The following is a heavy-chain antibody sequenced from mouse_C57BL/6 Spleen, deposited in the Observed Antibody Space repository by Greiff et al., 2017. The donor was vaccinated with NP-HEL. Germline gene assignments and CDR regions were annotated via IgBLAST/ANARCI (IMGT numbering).Heavy chain of an antibody. V-gene: IGHV5-6*01. Sequence: EVKLVESGGDLVKPGGSLKLSCAASGFTFSSYGMSWVRQTPDKRLEWVATISSGGSYTYYPDSVKGRFTISRDNAKNTLYLQMSSLKSEDTAMYYCARHGRGTGTRYFDVWGTGTTVTVSS. CDR2: ISSGGSYT. D-gene: IGHD4-1*01. J-gene: IGHJ1*03. CDR3: ARHGRGTGTRYFDV. CDR1: GFTFSSYG.